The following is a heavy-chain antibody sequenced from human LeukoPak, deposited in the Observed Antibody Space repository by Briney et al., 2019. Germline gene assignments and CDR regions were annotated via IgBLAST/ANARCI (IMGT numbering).Heavy chain of an antibody. CDR1: GGSFSGYY. V-gene: IGHV4-34*01. CDR3: ARGLSYYDLWSGYYIGVAFDI. D-gene: IGHD3-3*01. J-gene: IGHJ3*02. Sequence: SETLSLTCAVYGGSFSGYYWSWIRQPPGKGLEWIGEINHSGSTNYNPSLKSRVTISVDTSKNQFSLKLSSVTAADTAVYYCARGLSYYDLWSGYYIGVAFDIWGQGTMVTVSS. CDR2: INHSGST.